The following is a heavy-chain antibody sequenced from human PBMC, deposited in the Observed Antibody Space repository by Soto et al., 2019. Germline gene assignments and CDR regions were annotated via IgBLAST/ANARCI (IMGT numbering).Heavy chain of an antibody. CDR3: AREYGMDV. CDR2: ISGYNHNT. V-gene: IGHV1-18*01. CDR1: GYSFNTYA. Sequence: QVQLVQSGAEVKKPGASVKVSCKASGYSFNTYAISWVRQAPGQGLEWMGWISGYNHNTNYAGKFQGRVTVTADRSTSTAYRELRSLTSNDTAVYYCAREYGMDVWGQGTPVTVS. J-gene: IGHJ6*02.